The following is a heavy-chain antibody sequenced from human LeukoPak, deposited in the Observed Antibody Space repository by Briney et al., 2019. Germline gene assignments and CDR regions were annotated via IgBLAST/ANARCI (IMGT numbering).Heavy chain of an antibody. Sequence: SQTLSLTCAVSGDSVSNKNAAWTWIRQSPSRGLEWLGRTYYRSEWHTDYAFSVKGRITINADTSKNQFSLQLGYVTPEGTAVYYCASGWALSWGQGTLVTVSS. CDR3: ASGWALS. V-gene: IGHV6-1*01. J-gene: IGHJ5*02. CDR1: GDSVSNKNAA. CDR2: TYYRSEWHT. D-gene: IGHD1-26*01.